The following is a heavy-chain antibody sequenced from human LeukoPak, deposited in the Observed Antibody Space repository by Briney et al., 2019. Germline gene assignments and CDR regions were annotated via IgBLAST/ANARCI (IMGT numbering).Heavy chain of an antibody. V-gene: IGHV4-4*07. J-gene: IGHJ3*02. CDR3: ARDLGDGDYVCAFDI. D-gene: IGHD4-17*01. CDR1: GGSISSYY. Sequence: PSETLSLTCTVSGGSISSYYWSWIRQPAGKGLEWIGRIYTSGSTNYNPSLKSRVTISVDTSKNQFSLKLSSVTAADTAVYYCARDLGDGDYVCAFDIWGQGTMVTVSS. CDR2: IYTSGST.